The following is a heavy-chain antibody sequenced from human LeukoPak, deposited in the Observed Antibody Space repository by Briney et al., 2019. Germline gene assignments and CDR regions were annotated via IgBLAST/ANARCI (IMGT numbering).Heavy chain of an antibody. D-gene: IGHD3-3*01. CDR3: AREYFDFWSGYYYYGMDV. CDR1: GFTFSSYS. Sequence: TGGSLRLSCAASGFTFSSYSMNWVRQAPGKGLEWVSSISSSSSYIYYADSVKGRLTISRDNAKNSLYLQMNSLRAEDTAVYYCAREYFDFWSGYYYYGMDVWGQGTTVTVSS. J-gene: IGHJ6*02. CDR2: ISSSSSYI. V-gene: IGHV3-21*01.